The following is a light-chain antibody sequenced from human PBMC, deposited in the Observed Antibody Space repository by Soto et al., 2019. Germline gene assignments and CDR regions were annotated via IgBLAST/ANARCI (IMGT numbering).Light chain of an antibody. V-gene: IGKV3-20*01. CDR3: QQYDTSPLT. Sequence: EIVLTQSPGTLSLSPGERVTLSCRASQSVTSSNLAWYQQKPGQAPSLLISGASTRATGIPDRFIGSGSGTDLTITISRLEPEDFAVYYCQQYDTSPLTFGGGTKVEI. CDR1: QSVTSSN. J-gene: IGKJ4*01. CDR2: GAS.